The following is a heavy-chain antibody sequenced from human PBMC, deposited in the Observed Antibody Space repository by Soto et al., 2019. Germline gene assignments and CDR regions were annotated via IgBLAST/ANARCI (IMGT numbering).Heavy chain of an antibody. CDR2: IYYSGNT. CDR3: ASSSLSGMEV. CDR1: GGSISSGYYY. J-gene: IGHJ6*02. D-gene: IGHD2-2*01. V-gene: IGHV4-30-4*01. Sequence: SETLALTCSVSGGSISSGYYYWSWIRQPPGKGLEWIGNIYYSGNTYYNPSLKSQLIISIDTSKNPFSLKVGSVTAADTAVYYCASSSLSGMEVWGQGITVT.